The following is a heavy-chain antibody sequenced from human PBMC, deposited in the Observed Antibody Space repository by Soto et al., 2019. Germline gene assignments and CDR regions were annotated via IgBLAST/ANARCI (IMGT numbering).Heavy chain of an antibody. CDR3: ASVTFGGIVLAH. Sequence: KSSETLSLTCTVSAASFSKYYWTWIRQPPGKGLGWIGYIYFNGNTKYNPSLEGRLTISIDTSKKEFSLKLTSVTAADAAVYYCASVTFGGIVLAHWGQGTLVTVSS. V-gene: IGHV4-59*01. J-gene: IGHJ4*02. CDR1: AASFSKYY. CDR2: IYFNGNT. D-gene: IGHD3-16*01.